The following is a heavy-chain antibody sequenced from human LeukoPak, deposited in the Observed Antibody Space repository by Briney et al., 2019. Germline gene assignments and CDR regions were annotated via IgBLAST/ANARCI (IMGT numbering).Heavy chain of an antibody. V-gene: IGHV3-9*01. J-gene: IGHJ4*02. CDR2: ISWNSGSI. CDR3: AKDTHYGGSGSYLYYFDY. CDR1: GFTFISYS. D-gene: IGHD3-10*01. Sequence: PGGSLRLSCAASGFTFISYSMNWVRQAPGKGLEWVSGISWNSGSIGYADSVKGRFTISRDNAKNSLYLQMNSLRAEDTALYYCAKDTHYGGSGSYLYYFDYWGQGTLVTVSS.